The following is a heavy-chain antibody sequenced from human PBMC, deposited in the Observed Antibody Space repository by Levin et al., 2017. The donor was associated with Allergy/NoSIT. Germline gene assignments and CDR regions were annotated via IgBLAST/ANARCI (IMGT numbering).Heavy chain of an antibody. CDR1: GGTFSSYS. CDR2: IIPIIGIA. V-gene: IGHV1-69*02. D-gene: IGHD2-21*02. J-gene: IGHJ4*02. CDR3: ATSPGVTSTHRPNYFDY. Sequence: GASVKVSCKASGGTFSSYSLSWVRQAPGQGLEWMGRIIPIIGIANYPQKFQGRVTITADKSTSTAYMELRSLRSDDTAVYYCATSPGVTSTHRPNYFDYWGQGTLVTVSS.